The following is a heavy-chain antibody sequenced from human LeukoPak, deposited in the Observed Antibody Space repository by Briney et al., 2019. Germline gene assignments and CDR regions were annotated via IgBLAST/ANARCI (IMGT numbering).Heavy chain of an antibody. CDR3: ARGLYYDILTGYRNNDAFDI. CDR2: IYYSGST. Sequence: PSETLSLTCTVSGGSISGYYWNWIRQPPGKGLEWIGYIYYSGSTNYNPSPKSRVTISVDTSKNQFSLKLSAVTAADTAVYYCARGLYYDILTGYRNNDAFDIWGQGTMVTVSP. CDR1: GGSISGYY. D-gene: IGHD3-9*01. J-gene: IGHJ3*02. V-gene: IGHV4-59*01.